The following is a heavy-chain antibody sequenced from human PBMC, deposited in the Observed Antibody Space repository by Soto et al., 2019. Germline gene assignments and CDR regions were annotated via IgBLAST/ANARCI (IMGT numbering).Heavy chain of an antibody. J-gene: IGHJ4*02. CDR1: GFTFSSYG. Sequence: QVQLVESGGGVVQPGRSLRLSCAASGFTFSSYGMHWVRQAPGKGLEWVAVISYDGSNKYYADSVKGRFTISRDNSKNTLYLQMNSLRAEETAVYYCAKDVYANAGYWGQGTLVTGSS. D-gene: IGHD1-20*01. CDR2: ISYDGSNK. V-gene: IGHV3-30*18. CDR3: AKDVYANAGY.